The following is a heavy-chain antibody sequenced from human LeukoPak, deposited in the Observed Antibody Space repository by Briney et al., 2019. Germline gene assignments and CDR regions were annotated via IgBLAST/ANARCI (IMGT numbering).Heavy chain of an antibody. V-gene: IGHV3-33*01. Sequence: GRSLRLSCAASGFTFSSYGMHWVRQAPGKGLEWVAVIWYDGSNKYYADSVKGRFTISRDNSKSTLYLQMNRLRAEDTAVYYCARDPNSVALFDYWGQGTLVTVSS. D-gene: IGHD6-19*01. CDR1: GFTFSSYG. CDR3: ARDPNSVALFDY. J-gene: IGHJ4*02. CDR2: IWYDGSNK.